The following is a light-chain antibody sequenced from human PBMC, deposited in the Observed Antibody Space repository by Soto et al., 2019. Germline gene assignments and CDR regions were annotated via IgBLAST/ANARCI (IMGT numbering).Light chain of an antibody. CDR2: SAS. V-gene: IGKV3-15*01. J-gene: IGKJ4*01. CDR1: QGVGRS. Sequence: EVLMTQSPATLSTSPGERASLSCRASQGVGRSVAWYQQTPGQSPRLLIYSASTRASGVPARFSGSGSGTEFTLTISSLQSEDFAVYSCQQYYYWPLTFGGGTKV. CDR3: QQYYYWPLT.